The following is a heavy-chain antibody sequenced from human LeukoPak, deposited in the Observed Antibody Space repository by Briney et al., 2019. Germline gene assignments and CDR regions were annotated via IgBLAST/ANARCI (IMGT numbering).Heavy chain of an antibody. D-gene: IGHD3-9*01. CDR1: GYTXTSYG. Sequence: ASVKVSCKASGYTXTSYGISWVRQAPGQGLEWMGWISAYNGNTNYAQKLQGRVTMTTDTSTSTAYMELRSLRSDDPAVYYCARDRHGVLRYFDWLSGANWFDPWGQGTLVTVSS. J-gene: IGHJ5*02. CDR2: ISAYNGNT. V-gene: IGHV1-18*01. CDR3: ARDRHGVLRYFDWLSGANWFDP.